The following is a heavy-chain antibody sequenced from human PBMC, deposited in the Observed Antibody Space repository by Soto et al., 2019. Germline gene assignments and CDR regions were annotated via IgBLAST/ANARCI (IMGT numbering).Heavy chain of an antibody. CDR2: INTGNGNT. D-gene: IGHD2-21*01. Sequence: ASVKVACKGSGYTFTDYAMHWVRQAPGQRLEWMGWINTGNGNTKFSLKFQGRVTITRDTSATTAYMELTSLRSEDTAVYYCAKGSRMWTPDYWGQGTLVTVSS. V-gene: IGHV1-3*04. J-gene: IGHJ4*02. CDR1: GYTFTDYA. CDR3: AKGSRMWTPDY.